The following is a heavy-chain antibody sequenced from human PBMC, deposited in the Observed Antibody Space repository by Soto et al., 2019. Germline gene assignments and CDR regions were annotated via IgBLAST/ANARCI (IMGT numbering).Heavy chain of an antibody. CDR3: ARVGVAGTTAHFDY. CDR1: GFTFNTYG. V-gene: IGHV3-33*01. J-gene: IGHJ4*02. Sequence: LRLSCATSGFTFNTYGMNWVRQAPGKGLEWVAFIWYDGSNKYYADSVKGRFTVSRDNSKNIVYLQMKSLRGEDTAVYYCARVGVAGTTAHFDYWGQGTLVTVSS. CDR2: IWYDGSNK. D-gene: IGHD1-1*01.